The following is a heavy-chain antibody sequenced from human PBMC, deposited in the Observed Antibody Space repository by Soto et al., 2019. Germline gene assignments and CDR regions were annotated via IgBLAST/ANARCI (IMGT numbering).Heavy chain of an antibody. Sequence: GESLKISCKGSGYTFASYWITWVRQMPGKGLEWMGRIDPTDSYINYSPSFQGHVTISSDKSFSTAYLQWSSLKASDTAMYYCARRIPVAGNHAFDVWGQGTLVTVSS. CDR2: IDPTDSYI. D-gene: IGHD6-19*01. CDR3: ARRIPVAGNHAFDV. V-gene: IGHV5-10-1*01. CDR1: GYTFASYW. J-gene: IGHJ3*01.